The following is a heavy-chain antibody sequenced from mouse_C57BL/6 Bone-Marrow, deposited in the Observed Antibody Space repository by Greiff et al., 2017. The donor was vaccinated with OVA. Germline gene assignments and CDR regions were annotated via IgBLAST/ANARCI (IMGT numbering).Heavy chain of an antibody. CDR1: GFTFSDYY. D-gene: IGHD2-2*01. Sequence: EVMLVESGGGLVQPGGSLTLSCAASGFTFSDYYMYWVRQTPEKRLEWVAYISNGGGSTYYPATVKGRFTSSRDNAKNTLYLKMSRLKSEDTAMYYCRRQSYGYHWYFDVWGTGTTVTVAS. J-gene: IGHJ1*03. CDR3: RRQSYGYHWYFDV. CDR2: ISNGGGST. V-gene: IGHV5-12*01.